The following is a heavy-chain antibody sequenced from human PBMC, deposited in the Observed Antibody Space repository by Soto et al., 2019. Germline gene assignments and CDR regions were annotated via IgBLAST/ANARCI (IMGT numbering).Heavy chain of an antibody. CDR1: GFTFNSYA. Sequence: EVQLLESGGGLVQPGGSLRLSCAASGFTFNSYAISWVRQAPGKGLEWVSAISGSGGSTYYADSMKGRFTISRDNSKNTLYLQMNSLRAEDTAVYYCAKDLAYSSASHYWGQGTLVTVSS. D-gene: IGHD6-25*01. V-gene: IGHV3-23*01. CDR2: ISGSGGST. J-gene: IGHJ4*02. CDR3: AKDLAYSSASHY.